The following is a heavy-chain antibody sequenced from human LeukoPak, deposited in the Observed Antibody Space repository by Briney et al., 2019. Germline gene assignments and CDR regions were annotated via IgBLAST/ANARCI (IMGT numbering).Heavy chain of an antibody. V-gene: IGHV3-23*01. CDR2: ISGSGGST. D-gene: IGHD5-18*01. Sequence: PGGSLRLSCAASGFTFSSFVLNWVRQAPGKGLEWVSAISGSGGSTYYADSVKGRFTISRDNSKNTLYLQMNSLRAEDTAVYYCAKVGSQLWFDYWGQGTLVTVSS. CDR3: AKVGSQLWFDY. J-gene: IGHJ4*02. CDR1: GFTFSSFV.